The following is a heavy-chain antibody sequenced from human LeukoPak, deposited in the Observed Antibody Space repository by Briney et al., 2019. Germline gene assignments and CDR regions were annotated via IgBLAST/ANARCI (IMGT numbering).Heavy chain of an antibody. CDR3: ARRPASLEPNYFDS. CDR1: GGSVTNYF. CDR2: IYYTGST. Sequence: PSETLSLTCTASGGSVTNYFWSWIRQPPGKGLEWIGYIYYTGSTNYNPSLKSRVTISVDTSKNQFSLKLKSVTAADTAVYYCARRPASLEPNYFDSWGQGTLVTVSS. J-gene: IGHJ4*02. D-gene: IGHD2-2*01. V-gene: IGHV4-59*08.